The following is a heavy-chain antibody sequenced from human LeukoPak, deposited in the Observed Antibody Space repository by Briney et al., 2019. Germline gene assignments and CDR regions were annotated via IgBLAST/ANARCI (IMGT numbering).Heavy chain of an antibody. Sequence: PGGSLRLSCAASGFTFSSYATNWVRQAPGKGLEWVSAISGSGGSTYYADSVKGRFTISRDNSKNTLYLQMNSLRAEDTAVYYCAKVNLAAADTGWFDPWGQGTLVTVSS. D-gene: IGHD6-13*01. CDR2: ISGSGGST. CDR3: AKVNLAAADTGWFDP. V-gene: IGHV3-23*01. CDR1: GFTFSSYA. J-gene: IGHJ5*02.